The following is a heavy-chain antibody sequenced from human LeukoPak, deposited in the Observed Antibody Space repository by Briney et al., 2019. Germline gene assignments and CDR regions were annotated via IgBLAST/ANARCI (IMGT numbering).Heavy chain of an antibody. J-gene: IGHJ4*02. D-gene: IGHD3-9*01. CDR3: AKWGDYDVLTGYYDSDY. CDR2: ITGGGGTT. Sequence: GGSLRLSCAASGFTFSNYAMSWVRQAPGKGLEWLSAITGGGGTTYYAHSVKGRFTSSRDNSKNTLYLQMNTLRAEDTAVYYCAKWGDYDVLTGYYDSDYWGQGTLVTVSS. CDR1: GFTFSNYA. V-gene: IGHV3-23*01.